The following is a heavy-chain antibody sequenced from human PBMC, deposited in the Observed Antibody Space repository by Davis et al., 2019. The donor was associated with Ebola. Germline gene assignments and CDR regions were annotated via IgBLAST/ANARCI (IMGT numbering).Heavy chain of an antibody. CDR3: ATVLLRPFYYYYGMDV. CDR2: IYHSGST. CDR1: GGSISSSNW. J-gene: IGHJ6*02. D-gene: IGHD3-16*01. V-gene: IGHV4-4*02. Sequence: SETLSLTCTVSGGSISSSNWWSWVRQPPGKGLEWIGEIYHSGSTNYNPSLKSRVTISVDKSKNQFSLKLSSVTAADTAVYYCATVLLRPFYYYYGMDVWGQGTTVTVSS.